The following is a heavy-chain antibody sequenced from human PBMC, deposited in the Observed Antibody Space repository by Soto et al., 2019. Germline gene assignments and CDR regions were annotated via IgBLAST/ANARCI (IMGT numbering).Heavy chain of an antibody. CDR1: GFTFSSYA. CDR2: ISGSGGST. Sequence: EVQLLESGGGLVQPGGSLRLSCAASGFTFSSYAMSWVRQAPGKGLQWVSAISGSGGSTYYXDSVKGRFTISRDNSKXXXXXXXXXXXXXXXXXXXXXXXXXXXXGDYWGQGTLVTVSS. V-gene: IGHV3-23*01. J-gene: IGHJ4*02. CDR3: XXXXXXXXGDY.